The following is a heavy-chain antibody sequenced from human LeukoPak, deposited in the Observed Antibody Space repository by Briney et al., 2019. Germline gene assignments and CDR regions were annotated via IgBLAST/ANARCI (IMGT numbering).Heavy chain of an antibody. V-gene: IGHV3-23*01. Sequence: GGSLSLSCAASGFTFSSYAMSWVRQAPGKGLEWVSAISGSGGSTYYADSVKGRFTISRDNSKNTLYLQMNSLRAEDTAVYYCAQLSGYYYDSSGYYFDYWGQGTLVTVSS. D-gene: IGHD3-22*01. CDR3: AQLSGYYYDSSGYYFDY. CDR2: ISGSGGST. J-gene: IGHJ4*02. CDR1: GFTFSSYA.